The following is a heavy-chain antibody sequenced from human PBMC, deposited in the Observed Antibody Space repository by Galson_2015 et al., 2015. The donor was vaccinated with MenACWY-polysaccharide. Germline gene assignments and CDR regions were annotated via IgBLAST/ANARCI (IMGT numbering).Heavy chain of an antibody. CDR3: TRIIALNHTFVDS. CDR2: MNPNSGNT. D-gene: IGHD1-14*01. CDR1: GYTFSSYD. J-gene: IGHJ4*02. V-gene: IGHV1-8*01. Sequence: SVKVSCKASGYTFSSYDINWVRQASGQGLEWMGWMNPNSGNTGYAQKFQGRVAMTRDTATSTAYMELRMLRYDDTAVYYCTRIIALNHTFVDSWGQGTLVSVS.